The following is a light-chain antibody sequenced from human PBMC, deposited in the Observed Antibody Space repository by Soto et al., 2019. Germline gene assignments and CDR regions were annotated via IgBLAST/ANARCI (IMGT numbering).Light chain of an antibody. CDR1: QSVNSY. CDR3: QQRSNWPLT. CDR2: NAS. Sequence: EIVLTLSPSTVSLSPRERATLSCRASQSVNSYLTWFQQKPGQAPRLLIYNASNRATDIPVRFSGTGSGTDFTLTISSLEPEDFAVYYCQQRSNWPLTFGQGTRLETK. J-gene: IGKJ5*01. V-gene: IGKV3-11*01.